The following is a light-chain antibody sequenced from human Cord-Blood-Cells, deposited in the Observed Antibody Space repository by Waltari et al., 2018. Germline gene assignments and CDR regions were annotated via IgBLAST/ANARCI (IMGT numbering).Light chain of an antibody. Sequence: SYELTQPPSVSVSPGQTARITCSGDALPKQYAYWYQQKPGQAPVLVIYKDSERPSGIPGRFSGSSSGKTVTLTISGVQAEDEADYYCQSADSSGTYYVFGTGTNVTVL. V-gene: IGLV3-25*03. CDR1: ALPKQY. CDR2: KDS. CDR3: QSADSSGTYYV. J-gene: IGLJ1*01.